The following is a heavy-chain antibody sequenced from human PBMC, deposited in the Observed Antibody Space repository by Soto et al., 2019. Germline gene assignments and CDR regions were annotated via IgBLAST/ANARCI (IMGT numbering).Heavy chain of an antibody. CDR3: ARDPGFGFGYSYAFAMDV. CDR2: ISGYNGNT. J-gene: IGHJ6*02. V-gene: IGHV1-18*01. CDR1: GYTFSNYG. D-gene: IGHD5-18*01. Sequence: GASVKVSCKASGYTFSNYGISWVGQGPGQGLEWMGWISGYNGNTHYEEKVQDRIKMTTDTSTSTTYLELRSLRSDDTAVYFCARDPGFGFGYSYAFAMDVWGQGTTVTVSS.